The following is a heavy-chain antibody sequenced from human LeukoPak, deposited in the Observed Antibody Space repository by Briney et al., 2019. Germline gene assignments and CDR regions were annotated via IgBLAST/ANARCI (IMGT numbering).Heavy chain of an antibody. J-gene: IGHJ4*02. CDR1: GGSISSYY. D-gene: IGHD2-21*02. CDR2: LDYSGST. V-gene: IGHV4-59*08. Sequence: SETLSLTCTVSGGSISSYYWTWIRQPPGRGLEWIGYLDYSGSTMYNPSLRSRVTISGDTSKNQLSLTLSSVTATDTAVYYCARHAPTVTDTGFFDFSGQGILVTVSS. CDR3: ARHAPTVTDTGFFDF.